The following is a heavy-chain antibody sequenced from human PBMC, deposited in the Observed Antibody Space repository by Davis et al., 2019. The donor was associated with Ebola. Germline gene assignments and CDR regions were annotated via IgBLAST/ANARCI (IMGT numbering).Heavy chain of an antibody. CDR3: AKRSASGTYYFDY. V-gene: IGHV3-23*01. CDR2: VGTTGNT. J-gene: IGHJ4*02. D-gene: IGHD1-26*01. CDR1: GFTFSSYA. Sequence: GESLKISCAASGFTFSSYAMSWVRQAPGRGLEWVSSVGTTGNTYYTDSVKGRFTISRDNSKNTLYLQMNSLRVEDTAVYSCAKRSASGTYYFDYWGQGTLVTVSS.